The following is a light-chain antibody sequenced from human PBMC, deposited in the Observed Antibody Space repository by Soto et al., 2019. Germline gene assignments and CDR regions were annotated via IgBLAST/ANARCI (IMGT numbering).Light chain of an antibody. CDR1: SSNIGMGYD. J-gene: IGLJ3*02. CDR3: QTYDNTLSGSV. CDR2: RTN. V-gene: IGLV1-40*01. Sequence: QSGLTQPPSVSGAPGQRVTISCTGSSSNIGMGYDVHWYQRLPGTAPKLLVYRTNSRPSGVPDRFSGSKSGTSASLAITGLQAEDEADYFRQTYDNTLSGSVFGGGTKLTVL.